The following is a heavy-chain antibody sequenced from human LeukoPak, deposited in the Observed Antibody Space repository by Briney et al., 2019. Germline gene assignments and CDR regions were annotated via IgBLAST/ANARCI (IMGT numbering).Heavy chain of an antibody. CDR3: ARDYWWNYDY. D-gene: IGHD1-7*01. CDR1: EFTFSDYA. V-gene: IGHV3-30-3*01. Sequence: GGSLRLSCAASEFTFSDYAMHWVRQAPGKGLEWVAVISKDGSDKYYPGSVRGRFTISRDNSKNTIYLQMDSLRAEDTAIYYCARDYWWNYDYWGQGTLVTVSS. CDR2: ISKDGSDK. J-gene: IGHJ4*02.